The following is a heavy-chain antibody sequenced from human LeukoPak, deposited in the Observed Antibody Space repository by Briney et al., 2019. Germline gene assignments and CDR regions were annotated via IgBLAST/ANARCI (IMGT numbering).Heavy chain of an antibody. D-gene: IGHD1-26*01. CDR2: FYFSGST. CDR3: ATQMYFGEVLLIDS. Sequence: SETLSLTCAVYGGSFSGYYWSWIRQPPGKGLEWIGSFYFSGSTYIHPTLKSRVTISVDTSKNQFSLSLTSVTVADTAVYYCATQMYFGEVLLIDSWGQGTLVTVSS. CDR1: GGSFSGYY. J-gene: IGHJ4*02. V-gene: IGHV4-34*01.